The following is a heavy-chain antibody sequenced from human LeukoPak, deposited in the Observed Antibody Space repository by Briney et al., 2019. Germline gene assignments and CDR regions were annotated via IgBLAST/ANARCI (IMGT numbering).Heavy chain of an antibody. CDR2: ISWNSGSI. V-gene: IGHV3-9*01. D-gene: IGHD6-19*01. J-gene: IGHJ4*02. Sequence: GGSLRLSCAASGFTFDDYAMHWVRQAPGKGLEWDSGISWNSGSIGYADSVKGRFTISRDNAKNSLYLQMNSLRAEDTALYYCAKSTSSGWYEGYYFDYWGQGTLVTVPS. CDR3: AKSTSSGWYEGYYFDY. CDR1: GFTFDDYA.